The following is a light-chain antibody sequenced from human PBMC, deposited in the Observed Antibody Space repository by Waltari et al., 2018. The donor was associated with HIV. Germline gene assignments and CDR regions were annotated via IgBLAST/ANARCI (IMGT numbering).Light chain of an antibody. V-gene: IGLV2-14*01. CDR3: SSYTNTNIS. Sequence: QSALTQPASVSGSPGQSITISCTRPSSDVGTYNYVSWYQQHPGKAPKLIIYEVSTRPSGISDRFSGSKSDNADSLTIAALQPEDEADYYCSSYTNTNISFGGGTKLTVL. CDR1: SSDVGTYNY. J-gene: IGLJ2*01. CDR2: EVS.